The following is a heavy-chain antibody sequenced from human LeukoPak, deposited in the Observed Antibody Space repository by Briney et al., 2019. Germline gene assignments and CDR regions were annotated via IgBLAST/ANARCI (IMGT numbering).Heavy chain of an antibody. CDR1: GGSISSSSYY. V-gene: IGHV4-39*01. Sequence: PSETLSPTCTVSGGSISSSSYYWGWIRQPPGKGLEWIGSIYYSGSTYYNPSLKSRVTISVDMSKNQFSLKLSSVTAADTAVYYCARHFLAEPLPDFFDYWGQGALVTVSS. CDR2: IYYSGST. CDR3: ARHFLAEPLPDFFDY. D-gene: IGHD1-14*01. J-gene: IGHJ4*02.